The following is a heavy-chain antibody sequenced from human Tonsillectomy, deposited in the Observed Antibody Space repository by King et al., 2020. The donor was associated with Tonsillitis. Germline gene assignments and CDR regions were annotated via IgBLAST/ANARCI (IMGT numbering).Heavy chain of an antibody. V-gene: IGHV3-11*01. J-gene: IGHJ4*02. CDR1: GFTFSDYY. D-gene: IGHD7-27*01. CDR3: AREPWD. CDR2: IGGSGTTI. Sequence: QVQLVESGGGLVRPGGSLRLSCTASGFTFSDYYKSWIRQAPGKGLELVSKIGSPNIGGSGTTINDTDSVKGRFTISRDNSKNSLYQQMNSLRAEDTAVYYCAREPWDWGQGTLVTVSS.